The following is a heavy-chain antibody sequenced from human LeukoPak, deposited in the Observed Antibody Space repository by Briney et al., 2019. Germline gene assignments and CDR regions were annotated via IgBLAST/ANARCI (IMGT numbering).Heavy chain of an antibody. CDR2: IYYSGST. D-gene: IGHD3-3*01. J-gene: IGHJ4*02. CDR3: TRHVNQYDFWSGPGPVYYFDY. V-gene: IGHV4-30-4*08. Sequence: SETLSLTCTVSGGSISSGDYYWSWIRQPPGKGLEWIGYIYYSGSTYYNPSLKSRVTISVDTSKNQFSLKLSSVTAADTAVYYCTRHVNQYDFWSGPGPVYYFDYWGQGTLVTVSS. CDR1: GGSISSGDYY.